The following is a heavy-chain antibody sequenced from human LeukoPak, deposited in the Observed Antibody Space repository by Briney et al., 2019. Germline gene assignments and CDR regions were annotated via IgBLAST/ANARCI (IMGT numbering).Heavy chain of an antibody. J-gene: IGHJ4*02. Sequence: SETLSLTCAVYGGSFSGYYWSWIRQPPGEGLEWIGEINHSGSTNYNPSLKSRVTISVDTSKNQFSLKLSSVTAADTAVYYCARDRYFDYWGQGTLVTVSS. CDR3: ARDRYFDY. V-gene: IGHV4-34*01. CDR2: INHSGST. CDR1: GGSFSGYY.